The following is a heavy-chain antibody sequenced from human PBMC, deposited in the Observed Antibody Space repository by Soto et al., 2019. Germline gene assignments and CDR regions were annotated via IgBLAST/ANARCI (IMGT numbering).Heavy chain of an antibody. V-gene: IGHV4-59*12. J-gene: IGHJ4*02. D-gene: IGHD1-26*01. Sequence: SETLSLTCTVSGGSISSYFYIWVRQPPGKGLEWIGSVYYTGTTDYNPSLKSRVTISVDTSKNQFSLKLSSVTAADTAVYYCARGKRKGGSYGGGYFDYWGQGTLVTVSS. CDR3: ARGKRKGGSYGGGYFDY. CDR1: GGSISSYF. CDR2: VYYTGTT.